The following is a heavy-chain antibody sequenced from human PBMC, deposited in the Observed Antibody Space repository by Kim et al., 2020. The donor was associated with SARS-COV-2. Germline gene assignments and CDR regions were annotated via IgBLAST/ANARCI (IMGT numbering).Heavy chain of an antibody. J-gene: IGHJ6*03. CDR1: GYTFTSYA. Sequence: ASVKVSCKASGYTFTSYAMHWVRQAPGQRLEWMGWINAGNGNTKYSQKFQGRVTITRDTSASTAYMELSSLRSEDTAVYYCARELQKYCSGGSCFLSYYYYYMDVWGKGTTVTVSS. D-gene: IGHD2-15*01. CDR3: ARELQKYCSGGSCFLSYYYYYMDV. CDR2: INAGNGNT. V-gene: IGHV1-3*01.